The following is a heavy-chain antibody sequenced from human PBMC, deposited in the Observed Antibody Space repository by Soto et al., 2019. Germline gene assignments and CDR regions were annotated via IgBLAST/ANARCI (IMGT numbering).Heavy chain of an antibody. CDR3: AKGHYYDNVGNWVANQAFDS. J-gene: IGHJ4*02. CDR2: ISGGGTGT. CDR1: GFSFNNYA. D-gene: IGHD3-22*01. Sequence: PGGSLRLSCAVSGFSFNNYAMNWVRLAPGKGLEWVSSISGGGTGTYSADAVRGWFTISSDKSRNTVYLQMSSLRAEDTAVYYCAKGHYYDNVGNWVANQAFDSWGQGSLVTVSS. V-gene: IGHV3-23*01.